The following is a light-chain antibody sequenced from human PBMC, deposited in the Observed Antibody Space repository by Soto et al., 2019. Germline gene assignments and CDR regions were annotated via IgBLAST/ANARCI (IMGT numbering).Light chain of an antibody. CDR3: ISYTSSDTYV. CDR2: DVT. V-gene: IGLV2-14*01. CDR1: STDVGGYKY. Sequence: QSVLTQPASVSGSPGQSITISCTGTSTDVGGYKYVSWYQQHPGKAPKLMIYDVTSRPSGTSNRFSGSKSGNTAFLIISGLQAEDEADYYCISYTSSDTYVFGTGTKVTVL. J-gene: IGLJ1*01.